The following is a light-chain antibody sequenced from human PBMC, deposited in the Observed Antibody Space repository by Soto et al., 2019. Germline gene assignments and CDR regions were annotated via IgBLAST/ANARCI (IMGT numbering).Light chain of an antibody. CDR3: QRYYTYPWT. CDR1: QGISSY. V-gene: IGKV1-8*01. J-gene: IGKJ1*01. Sequence: AIRMTQSPSSFSASTGDRVTITCRASQGISSYLAWYQQKPGKAPKLLISAASTLQSGVPSRFSGSGSGTDFTLTVSGLQSEDSATYYCQRYYTYPWTFGQGTNVEIK. CDR2: AAS.